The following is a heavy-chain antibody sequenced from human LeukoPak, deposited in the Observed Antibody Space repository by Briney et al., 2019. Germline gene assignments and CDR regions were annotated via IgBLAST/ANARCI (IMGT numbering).Heavy chain of an antibody. CDR1: GGSVSSGNYY. CDR2: IYYRGNT. J-gene: IGHJ4*02. Sequence: SSETLSLTCTVSGGSVSSGNYYWNWIRQPPGKGLEWIGYIYYRGNTNYNPSLKSRVTISVDTSKSQFSLKLSSVTAADTAVYYCVRAGPGGSEGYWGQGTLVTVSS. CDR3: VRAGPGGSEGY. D-gene: IGHD1-14*01. V-gene: IGHV4-61*01.